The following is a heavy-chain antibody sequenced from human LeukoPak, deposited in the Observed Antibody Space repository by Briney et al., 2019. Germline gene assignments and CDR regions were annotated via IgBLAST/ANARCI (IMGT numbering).Heavy chain of an antibody. V-gene: IGHV4-31*03. Sequence: SETLSLTCNVSGVSVSDGRYYWTWIRQHPGKGLEWIGYTYYSGSAKYNPSLKSRLTISIDTSKNKFSLQLSSVRAPETAPYYCATPYCGSISCLDAFKMWGEGTTV. CDR1: GVSVSDGRYY. CDR2: TYYSGSA. J-gene: IGHJ3*02. CDR3: ATPYCGSISCLDAFKM. D-gene: IGHD2-2*01.